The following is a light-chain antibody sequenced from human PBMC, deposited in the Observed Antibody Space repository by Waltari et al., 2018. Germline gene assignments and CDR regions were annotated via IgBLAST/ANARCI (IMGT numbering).Light chain of an antibody. V-gene: IGLV2-11*01. J-gene: IGLJ6*01. CDR3: SSYAGTNTFV. CDR1: SSDIGGYNY. Sequence: QAALTQPPSVSGSPGQSVTISCTGTSSDIGGYNYVSWYQQHPGKAPKLMIYDVTKWPSGVSDRFSGSKSGHTASLTISGLQAEDEADYYCSSYAGTNTFVFGSGTKLTVL. CDR2: DVT.